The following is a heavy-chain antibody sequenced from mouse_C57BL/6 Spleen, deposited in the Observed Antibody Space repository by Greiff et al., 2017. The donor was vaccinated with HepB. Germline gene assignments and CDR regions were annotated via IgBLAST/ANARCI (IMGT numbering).Heavy chain of an antibody. CDR1: GYTFTDYE. CDR3: TRAYYSNSAWFAY. J-gene: IGHJ3*01. Sequence: VQLQQSGAELVRPGASVTLSCKASGYTFTDYEMHWVKQTPVHGLEWIGAIDPETGGTAYNQKFKGKAILTADKSSSTAYMELRSLTSEDSAVYYCTRAYYSNSAWFAYWGQGTLVTVSA. CDR2: IDPETGGT. V-gene: IGHV1-15*01. D-gene: IGHD2-5*01.